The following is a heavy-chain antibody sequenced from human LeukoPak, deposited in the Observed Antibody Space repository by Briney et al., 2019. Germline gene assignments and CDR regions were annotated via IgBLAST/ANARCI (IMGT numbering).Heavy chain of an antibody. CDR3: ARRNYYDSSGYTFDC. V-gene: IGHV4-39*01. CDR1: GGSISSSSYY. Sequence: SETLSLTYTVSGGSISSSSYYWGWIRQPPGKGLEWIGSIYYSGSTYYNPSLKSRVTISVDTSKNQFSLKLSSVTAADTAVYYCARRNYYDSSGYTFDCWGQGTLVTVSS. CDR2: IYYSGST. J-gene: IGHJ4*02. D-gene: IGHD3-22*01.